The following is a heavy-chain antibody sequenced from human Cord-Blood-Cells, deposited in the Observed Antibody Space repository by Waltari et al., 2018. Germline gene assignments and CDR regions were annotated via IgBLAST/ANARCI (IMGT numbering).Heavy chain of an antibody. CDR2: INHSGST. Sequence: QVQLQQWGAGLLKPSETLSLTCAVYGGSFIGYYWSWIRQPPGKGLEWIGEINHSGSTNYNPSLKSRVTISVDTSKNQFSLKLSSVTAADTAVYYCARRRLYDSSGYYYYYYYMDVWGKGTTVTVSS. D-gene: IGHD3-22*01. CDR3: ARRRLYDSSGYYYYYYYMDV. CDR1: GGSFIGYY. J-gene: IGHJ6*03. V-gene: IGHV4-34*01.